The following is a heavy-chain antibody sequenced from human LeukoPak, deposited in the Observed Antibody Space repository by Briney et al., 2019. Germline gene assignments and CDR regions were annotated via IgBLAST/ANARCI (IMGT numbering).Heavy chain of an antibody. V-gene: IGHV3-23*01. CDR2: ISGSGGAT. Sequence: SGGSLRLSCAASGFTFSNYAMSWVRQAPGKGLEWVSGISGSGGATYDADSVKGRFTISRDNSKNTLYLQMDSLRPEDTAVYFCAKEKDHYVSGSCDNWGQGTLVTVSS. J-gene: IGHJ4*02. CDR1: GFTFSNYA. CDR3: AKEKDHYVSGSCDN. D-gene: IGHD3-10*01.